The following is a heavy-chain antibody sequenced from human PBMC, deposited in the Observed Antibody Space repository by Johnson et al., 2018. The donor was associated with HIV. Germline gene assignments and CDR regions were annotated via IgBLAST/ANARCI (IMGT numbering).Heavy chain of an antibody. CDR2: IGVSATNT. CDR1: GFTFSTYA. D-gene: IGHD6-19*01. Sequence: VQLVESGGGLVQPGGSLRLSCAASGFTFSTYAMSWVRQAPGKGLEWVSSIGVSATNTYYADSVKGRFTISRDNSKNTLYLQMNSLRAEDTAVYFCAKYVAEAGTAGYRAFDIWGQGTLVTVSS. V-gene: IGHV3-23*04. J-gene: IGHJ3*02. CDR3: AKYVAEAGTAGYRAFDI.